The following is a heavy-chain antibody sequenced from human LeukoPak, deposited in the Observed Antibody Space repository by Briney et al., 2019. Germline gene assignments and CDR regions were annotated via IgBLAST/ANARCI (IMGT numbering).Heavy chain of an antibody. D-gene: IGHD4-17*01. CDR1: GCTFSSYW. CDR2: IKQDGSEK. J-gene: IGHJ5*02. V-gene: IGHV3-7*01. CDR3: ARAPGEGWFDP. Sequence: GGSLRLSCAGSGCTFSSYWMSWVRQAPGKGLEWVASIKQDGSEKYYVGSVKGRFTISRDNAKNSLYLQMNSLRAEDTALYYCARAPGEGWFDPWGQGTLVTVSS.